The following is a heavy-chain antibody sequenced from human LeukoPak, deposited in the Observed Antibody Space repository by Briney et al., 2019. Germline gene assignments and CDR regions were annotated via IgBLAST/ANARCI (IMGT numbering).Heavy chain of an antibody. D-gene: IGHD6-13*01. CDR2: IWYDGSNK. CDR3: AKDMSFGMSAGGTDY. J-gene: IGHJ4*02. CDR1: GFIFSSYV. Sequence: PGGSLRLSCAASGFIFSSYVLHWVRQAPGKGLYWVSVIWYDGSNKYYADSVKGRFTISRDNSKNTLYLQMNSLRAEDTAVYYCAKDMSFGMSAGGTDYWGQGTLVTVSS. V-gene: IGHV3-33*06.